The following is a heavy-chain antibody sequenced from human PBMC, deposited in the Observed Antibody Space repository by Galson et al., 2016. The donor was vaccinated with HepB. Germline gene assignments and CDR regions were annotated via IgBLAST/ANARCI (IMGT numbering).Heavy chain of an antibody. CDR3: ASVKGYSYSYWFDP. CDR2: IYHSGST. CDR1: GGSISSSNW. D-gene: IGHD5-18*01. J-gene: IGHJ5*02. Sequence: ETLSLTCTVSGGSISSSNWWSWVRQSPGKGLEWIGEIYHSGSTNYNPSLKSRVTISIDKSKNQFSLKLRSVTAADTAVYYCASVKGYSYSYWFDPWGQGTLVTVSS. V-gene: IGHV4-4*02.